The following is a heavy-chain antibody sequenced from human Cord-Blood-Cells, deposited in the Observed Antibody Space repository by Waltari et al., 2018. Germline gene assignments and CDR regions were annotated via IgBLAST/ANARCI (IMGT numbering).Heavy chain of an antibody. Sequence: QVQLVESGGGVVQPGRSLRLSCAASGFTFSSYGMHWVRQAPGKGLEWVAVRWYDGSNKYYADSVKGRFTISRDNSKNALYLQMNGLRAEDTAVYYCARDSSSWYYFDYWGQGTLVTVSS. CDR3: ARDSSSWYYFDY. CDR2: RWYDGSNK. V-gene: IGHV3-33*01. D-gene: IGHD6-13*01. J-gene: IGHJ4*02. CDR1: GFTFSSYG.